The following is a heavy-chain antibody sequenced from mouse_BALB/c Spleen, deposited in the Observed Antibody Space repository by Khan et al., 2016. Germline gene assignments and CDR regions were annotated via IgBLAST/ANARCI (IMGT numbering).Heavy chain of an antibody. J-gene: IGHJ4*01. V-gene: IGHV2-2*02. CDR2: IWSGGST. CDR1: GFSLTSYG. CDR3: ATVYTGDAMDS. Sequence: QVQLKQSGPGLVQPSQSLSITCTVSGFSLTSYGVHWVRQSPGKGLEWRGVIWSGGSTDYNAAFISRLSISKDNSKSQVFFKIIILQANAPAIFSCATVYTGDAMDSWGQGTSVTVSS.